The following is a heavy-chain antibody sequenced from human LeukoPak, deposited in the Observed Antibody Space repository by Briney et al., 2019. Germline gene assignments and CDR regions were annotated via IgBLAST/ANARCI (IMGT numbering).Heavy chain of an antibody. D-gene: IGHD6-13*01. CDR1: RFTFIMAS. CDR2: ISFDGANK. V-gene: IGHV3-30*04. CDR3: ARGRAGIAAAGFDY. J-gene: IGHJ4*02. Sequence: QPGGCLLLSCATPRFTFIMASMDTVRLAPGKGLEWLAGISFDGANKFSGDSVKGRFSISRDNSKNTLYLQMNSLGLDDTAVYFCARGRAGIAAAGFDYWGQGTLVTVSS.